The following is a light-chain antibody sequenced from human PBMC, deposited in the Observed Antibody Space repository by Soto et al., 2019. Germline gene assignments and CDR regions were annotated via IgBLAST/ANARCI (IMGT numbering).Light chain of an antibody. V-gene: IGKV3-20*01. CDR2: GAS. Sequence: EMVLTQYKGTLSLSPGERATVSCRASQSVSNNYLACYQQKPGQAPRLLIYGASNRATGIPDRFSGRGSGTDFTLTISRLEPEDFAVYYCQQYSSSGTFGQGTKVDIK. CDR1: QSVSNNY. CDR3: QQYSSSGT. J-gene: IGKJ1*01.